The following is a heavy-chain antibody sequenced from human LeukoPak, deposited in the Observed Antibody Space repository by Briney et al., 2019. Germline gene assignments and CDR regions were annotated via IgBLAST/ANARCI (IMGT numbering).Heavy chain of an antibody. CDR3: ARDAYGSGSSLYGMDD. V-gene: IGHV4-30-2*01. D-gene: IGHD3-10*01. CDR2: IYHSGST. J-gene: IGHJ6*02. Sequence: PSQTLSLTCTVSGGSISSGGYYWSWIRQPPGKGLEWIGYIYHSGSTYYNPSLKSRVTISVDRSKNQFSLKLSSVTAADTAVYYCARDAYGSGSSLYGMDDWGQGTTVTLSS. CDR1: GGSISSGGYY.